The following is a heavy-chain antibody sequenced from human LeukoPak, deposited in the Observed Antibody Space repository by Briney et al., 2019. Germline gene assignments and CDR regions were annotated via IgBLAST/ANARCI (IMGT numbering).Heavy chain of an antibody. Sequence: TGESLRLSCAASGFTFSSYAMSWVRQAPGKGLEWVSAISGSGGSTYYADSVKGRFTISRDNSKNTLYLQMNSLRAEDTAVYYCAKHPQLRYFDWFPTFFDWGQGTLVTVSS. CDR2: ISGSGGST. CDR1: GFTFSSYA. J-gene: IGHJ4*02. V-gene: IGHV3-23*01. D-gene: IGHD3-9*01. CDR3: AKHPQLRYFDWFPTFFD.